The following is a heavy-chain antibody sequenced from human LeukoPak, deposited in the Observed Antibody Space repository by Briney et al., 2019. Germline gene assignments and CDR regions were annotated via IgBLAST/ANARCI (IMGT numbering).Heavy chain of an antibody. V-gene: IGHV4-59*01. CDR3: ARDAGDGYKP. J-gene: IGHJ5*02. Sequence: SEALSPTCTVSGVSISSYYWSWIRQPPGKGLEWIGYIYYSGSTNYNPSLKSRVTISVDTSKNQFSLKLSSVTAADTAVYYCARDAGDGYKPWGQGTLVTVSS. CDR2: IYYSGST. CDR1: GVSISSYY. D-gene: IGHD5-12*01.